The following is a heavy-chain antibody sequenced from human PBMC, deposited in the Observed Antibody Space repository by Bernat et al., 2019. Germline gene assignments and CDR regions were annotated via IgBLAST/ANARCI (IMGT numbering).Heavy chain of an antibody. CDR3: VKQSLPVLWYTTDH. J-gene: IGHJ4*02. Sequence: EVQLLQSGGGLVQPGGSPRVSCAASGFTFSNYAMSWARRAPGKGLEWVSVTTANGDRTYNRDSLRGRFTISRDNSKNTLYLRMDGLRVEDTAVYYCVKQSLPVLWYTTDHWGQGTLVTVSS. CDR1: GFTFSNYA. CDR2: TTANGDRT. D-gene: IGHD1-1*01. V-gene: IGHV3-23*02.